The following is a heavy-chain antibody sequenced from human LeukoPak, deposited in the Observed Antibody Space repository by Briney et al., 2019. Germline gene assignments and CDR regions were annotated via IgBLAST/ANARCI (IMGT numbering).Heavy chain of an antibody. D-gene: IGHD3-22*01. CDR3: AKRGVVIRVILVGFHKEAYYFDS. Sequence: GGSLRLSCVASGLTFSDFYMSWIRQAPGKGLEWVSYISSSGSTTDYADSVKGRFTISRDNAKSSLYLQMNSLRAEDTAVYFCAKRGVVIRVILVGFHKEAYYFDSWGQGALVTVSS. V-gene: IGHV3-11*01. CDR2: ISSSGSTT. J-gene: IGHJ4*02. CDR1: GLTFSDFY.